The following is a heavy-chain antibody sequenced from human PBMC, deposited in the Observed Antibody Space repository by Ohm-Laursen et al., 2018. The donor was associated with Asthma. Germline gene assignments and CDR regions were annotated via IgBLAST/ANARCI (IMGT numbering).Heavy chain of an antibody. D-gene: IGHD3-9*01. CDR2: MHSSGGA. Sequence: TLSLTCTVSGGSISSYYWSWIRQPPGRGLEWIAYMHSSGGANYNPSLQSRVTLSVDTSNNRVSLRLSFVTAADTALYFCARLDWALSVFDLWGQRAPVTVAS. CDR1: GGSISSYY. V-gene: IGHV4-59*01. J-gene: IGHJ5*02. CDR3: ARLDWALSVFDL.